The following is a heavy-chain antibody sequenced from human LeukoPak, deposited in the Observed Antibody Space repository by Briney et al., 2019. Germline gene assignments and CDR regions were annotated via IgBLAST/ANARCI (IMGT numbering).Heavy chain of an antibody. Sequence: GGSLRLSCAASGFTFSSYEMNWVRQAPGKGLEWVSYISSSGSTKYYADSVKGRFTISRDNAKNSLYLQMNSLRGEDTAVYYCARLACSSWPGFDYWGQGTLVTVSS. V-gene: IGHV3-48*03. J-gene: IGHJ4*02. CDR3: ARLACSSWPGFDY. CDR1: GFTFSSYE. CDR2: ISSSGSTK. D-gene: IGHD6-13*01.